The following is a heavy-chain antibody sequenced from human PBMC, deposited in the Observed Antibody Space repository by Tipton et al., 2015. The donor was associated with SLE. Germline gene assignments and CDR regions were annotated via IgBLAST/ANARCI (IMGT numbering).Heavy chain of an antibody. CDR3: ARQPTPWDAFDI. V-gene: IGHV1-69*01. CDR1: GDSFSNYA. Sequence: QLVQSGAEVKKPGSSVKVSCKSSGDSFSNYAINWVRQAPGQGLEWMGGIIPLFGTPNYAQKFQGKFTMTADESTSTAYMELRSLRSDDTAVYYCARQPTPWDAFDIWGQGTMVTVSS. J-gene: IGHJ3*02. CDR2: IIPLFGTP.